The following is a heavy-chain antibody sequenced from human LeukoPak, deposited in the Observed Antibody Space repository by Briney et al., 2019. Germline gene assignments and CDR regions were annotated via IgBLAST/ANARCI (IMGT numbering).Heavy chain of an antibody. V-gene: IGHV4-34*01. CDR2: INHRGSI. Sequence: SETLSLTCAVYGASFSYDYWSWIRQAPGKGLEWIGEINHRGSITYNPSLKSRVPISAEKSKSQFSLRLTSVTAADTAVYYCAKGVWAPRFDSWGQGTLVTVSS. CDR3: AKGVWAPRFDS. CDR1: GASFSYDY. D-gene: IGHD7-27*01. J-gene: IGHJ5*01.